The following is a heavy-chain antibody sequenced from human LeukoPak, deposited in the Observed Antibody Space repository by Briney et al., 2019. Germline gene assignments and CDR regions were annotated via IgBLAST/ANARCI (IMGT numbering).Heavy chain of an antibody. CDR2: IYSSGST. J-gene: IGHJ4*02. Sequence: SETLSLTCTVSGGSISHYCWSWIRQPPGEGLEWIGHIYSSGSTTYSPSLKRRVTMSVDTSKNQFSLKLTSVTAADTAVYYCARHRSDGTYPFDYWGQGALVTVSS. V-gene: IGHV4-59*08. CDR1: GGSISHYC. CDR3: ARHRSDGTYPFDY. D-gene: IGHD1-26*01.